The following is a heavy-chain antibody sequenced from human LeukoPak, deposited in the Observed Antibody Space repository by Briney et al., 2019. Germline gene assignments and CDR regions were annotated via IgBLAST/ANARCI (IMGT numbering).Heavy chain of an antibody. CDR3: AKGRDYYDSSGYGAFDI. CDR2: IRYDGSNE. J-gene: IGHJ3*02. V-gene: IGHV3-30*02. D-gene: IGHD3-22*01. Sequence: GGSLRLSCAASGFTFSSYGMHWVRQAPGKGLEWVSFIRYDGSNEYYADSVRGRFTISRDNSKNTLYLQMNSLRAEDTAVYYCAKGRDYYDSSGYGAFDIWGQGTMVTVSS. CDR1: GFTFSSYG.